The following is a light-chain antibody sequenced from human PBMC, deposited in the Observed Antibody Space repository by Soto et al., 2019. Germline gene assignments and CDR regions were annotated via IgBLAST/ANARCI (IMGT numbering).Light chain of an antibody. CDR2: KVS. CDR3: MQGTHWPWT. V-gene: IGKV2-30*01. J-gene: IGKJ1*01. Sequence: DVVMTQSPLSLPVTLGQPASISCRSTQGLVYIDGSTFLNWFHQRPGQSPRRLIYKVSNRDSGVXDXXSGSGSGTDFTLTISRVEAEDVGVYYCMQGTHWPWTFGQGTKVEIK. CDR1: QGLVYIDGSTF.